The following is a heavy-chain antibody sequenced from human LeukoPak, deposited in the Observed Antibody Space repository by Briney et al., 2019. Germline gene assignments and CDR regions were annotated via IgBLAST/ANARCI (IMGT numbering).Heavy chain of an antibody. CDR3: AKDRVVAAAGRTSLDY. D-gene: IGHD6-13*01. CDR2: IRYDGSNK. CDR1: GFTFSSYG. V-gene: IGHV3-30*02. Sequence: GGSLRLSCAASGFTFSSYGMHWVRQAPGKGLEWVAFIRYDGSNKYYADSVKGRFTISRDNSKNTLYLQMNSLRAEDTAVYYCAKDRVVAAAGRTSLDYWGQGTLVTVSS. J-gene: IGHJ4*02.